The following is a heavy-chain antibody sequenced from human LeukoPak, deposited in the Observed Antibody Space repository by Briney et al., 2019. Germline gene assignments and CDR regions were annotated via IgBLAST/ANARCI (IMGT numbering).Heavy chain of an antibody. J-gene: IGHJ4*02. D-gene: IGHD1-26*01. CDR1: GGSFSGYY. CDR2: INHSGST. Sequence: SETLSLTCAVYGGSFSGYYWSWIRQPPGKGLEWIGEINHSGSTNYNPSLKSRVTISVDTSKNQFSLKLSSVTAADTAVYYCARVGAGALDWDFDYWGQGTLVTVSS. V-gene: IGHV4-34*01. CDR3: ARVGAGALDWDFDY.